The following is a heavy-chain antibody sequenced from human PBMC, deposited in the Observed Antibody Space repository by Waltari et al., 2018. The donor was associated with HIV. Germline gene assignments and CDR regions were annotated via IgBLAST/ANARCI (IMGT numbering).Heavy chain of an antibody. D-gene: IGHD3-16*02. Sequence: EVQLVESGGGLVKPGGSLRLSCAASGFTFSTYNMNWVRQAPGKGLEWVSSISSVGSYIYYPDSFKGRFTISRNKPKNSLYLQMNSLRAEDTAVYYCACGGYDYAWGTYRPFDYWGQGTLVTVSS. CDR1: GFTFSTYN. J-gene: IGHJ4*02. V-gene: IGHV3-21*03. CDR3: ACGGYDYAWGTYRPFDY. CDR2: ISSVGSYI.